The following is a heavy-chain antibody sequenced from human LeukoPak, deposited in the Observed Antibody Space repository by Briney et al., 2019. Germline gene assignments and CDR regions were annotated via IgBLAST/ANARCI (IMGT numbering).Heavy chain of an antibody. V-gene: IGHV3-7*01. CDR2: IKEDGSQE. D-gene: IGHD3-10*01. CDR3: AKGGAPFAESAY. CDR1: GFTFSSYW. Sequence: PGGSLRLSCAASGFTFSSYWMSWVRRAPGKGLEWVANIKEDGSQEYYVDSVRGRFTFSRDNARNSVYLQMNSLRAEDTAVYYCAKGGAPFAESAYWGQGTLVTVSS. J-gene: IGHJ4*02.